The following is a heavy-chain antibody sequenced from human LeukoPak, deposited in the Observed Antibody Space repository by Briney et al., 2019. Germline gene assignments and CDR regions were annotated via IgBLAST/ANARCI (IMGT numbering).Heavy chain of an antibody. CDR1: GFNLSSYS. CDR3: VRDGDDFNFDY. D-gene: IGHD5-24*01. CDR2: ITSSSGTI. Sequence: GGSLRLSCAASGFNLSSYSMNWVRQAPGKGLEWVSYITSSSGTIYYADSVKGRFTISRDNAKNSVYLQLNSLRAEDTAVYFCVRDGDDFNFDYWGQGSLVTVSS. J-gene: IGHJ4*02. V-gene: IGHV3-48*04.